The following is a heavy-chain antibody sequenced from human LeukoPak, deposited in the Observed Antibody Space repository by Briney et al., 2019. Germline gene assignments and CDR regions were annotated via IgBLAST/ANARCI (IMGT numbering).Heavy chain of an antibody. CDR3: ARWATVTIDY. CDR2: IYYSGST. CDR1: GGSISSSSYY. V-gene: IGHV4-39*07. D-gene: IGHD4-11*01. J-gene: IGHJ4*02. Sequence: SETLSLTCTVPGGSISSSSYYWGWIRQPPGKGLEWIGSIYYSGSTYYNPSLKSRVTISVDTSKNQFSLKLSSVTAADTAVYYCARWATVTIDYWGQGTLVTVSS.